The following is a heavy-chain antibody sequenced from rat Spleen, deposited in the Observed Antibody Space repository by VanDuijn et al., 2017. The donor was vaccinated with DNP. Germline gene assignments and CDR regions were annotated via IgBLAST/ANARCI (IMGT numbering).Heavy chain of an antibody. D-gene: IGHD5-1*01. CDR3: ARQLTGPGYWYFDF. V-gene: IGHV5-25*01. J-gene: IGHJ1*01. CDR1: GFTFSNYD. CDR2: ISTSGGST. Sequence: EVQLVESGGGLVQPGRSLKLSCAASGFTFSNYDMAWVRQAPTKGLEWVASISTSGGSTYYRDSVKGRFTVSRDNAKSTLYLQMDSLRSEDTATYYCARQLTGPGYWYFDFWGPGTMVTVSS.